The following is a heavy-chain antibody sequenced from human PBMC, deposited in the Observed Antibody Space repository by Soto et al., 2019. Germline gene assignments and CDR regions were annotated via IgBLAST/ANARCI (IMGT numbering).Heavy chain of an antibody. D-gene: IGHD1-26*01. V-gene: IGHV4-34*01. CDR1: GGSFSGYY. Sequence: ETLSLTCAVYGGSFSGYYWSWIRHPPGKGLEWIGEINHSGSTNYNPSLKSRVTMSVDTSKNQFSLKLSSVTAADTAVYYCARVGGGSYPIDYWGQGTLVTVSS. CDR3: ARVGGGSYPIDY. CDR2: INHSGST. J-gene: IGHJ4*02.